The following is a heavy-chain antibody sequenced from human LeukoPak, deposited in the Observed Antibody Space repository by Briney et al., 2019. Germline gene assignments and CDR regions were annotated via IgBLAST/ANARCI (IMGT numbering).Heavy chain of an antibody. D-gene: IGHD5-24*01. CDR1: GFTFSSYA. CDR2: IWYDGSNK. J-gene: IGHJ3*01. V-gene: IGHV3-30*02. Sequence: PGGSLRLSCAASGFTFSSYAMSWVRQAPGKGLEWLAVIWYDGSNKYADSVKGRFLISRDNSKNTLDLQMNSLRVEDSALYYCAKGGGSKLKDAFDVWGQGTVVAVSA. CDR3: AKGGGSKLKDAFDV.